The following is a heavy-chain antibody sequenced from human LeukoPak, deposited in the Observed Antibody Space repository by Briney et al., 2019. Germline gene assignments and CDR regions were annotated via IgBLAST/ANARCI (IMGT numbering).Heavy chain of an antibody. J-gene: IGHJ3*02. CDR2: LNHSGST. CDR3: ASTRPGSDAFDI. CDR1: VESFRGYY. Sequence: SETLSLTCGVYVESFRGYYWSWIRDPPGKGLVCVGELNHSGSTKHNTSLKSRGSISVDETNNQFSLKLRSVTAVETAVYYCASTRPGSDAFDIWGQGTMVTVSS. V-gene: IGHV4-34*01. D-gene: IGHD1-14*01.